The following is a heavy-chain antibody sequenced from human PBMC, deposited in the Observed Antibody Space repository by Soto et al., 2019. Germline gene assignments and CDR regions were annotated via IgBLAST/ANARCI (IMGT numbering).Heavy chain of an antibody. CDR2: SRGDSGDT. V-gene: IGHV1-18*04. D-gene: IGHD2-8*02. J-gene: IGHJ4*02. CDR3: ARDLRGSCTSDACFYFDY. CDR1: GYTFSSHG. Sequence: QLQLVESGAEVKKPGASVKVSCKTSGYTFSSHGISWVRQAPGPGLEWMGWSRGDSGDTNHALKFQGRISMTTDTSTDTAYMELRSLRSDDTAVYFCARDLRGSCTSDACFYFDYWGQGTLVTVSS.